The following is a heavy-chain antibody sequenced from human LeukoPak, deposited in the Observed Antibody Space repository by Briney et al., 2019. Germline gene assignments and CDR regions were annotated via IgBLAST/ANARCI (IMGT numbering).Heavy chain of an antibody. Sequence: GGSLRLSCAASGFTFSSYGMHWVRQAPGKGLEWVAVISYDGSNKYYADSVKDRFTISRDNSKNTLYLQMNSLRAEDTAVYYCAKGGVGDGYNYGYYYYGMDVWGQGTTVTVSS. D-gene: IGHD5-24*01. CDR1: GFTFSSYG. CDR2: ISYDGSNK. V-gene: IGHV3-30*18. CDR3: AKGGVGDGYNYGYYYYGMDV. J-gene: IGHJ6*02.